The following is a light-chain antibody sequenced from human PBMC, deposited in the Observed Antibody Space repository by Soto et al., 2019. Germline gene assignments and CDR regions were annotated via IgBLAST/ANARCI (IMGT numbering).Light chain of an antibody. V-gene: IGLV2-14*01. CDR1: TSDIGTYNY. Sequence: QSALTQPASVSGSPGQSITISCSGATSDIGTYNYVSWYQHHPGKVPKVIIYEVSNRPSGVSNRFSGSKSGNTASLTISGLQAEDEADYYCSSYTSSATLVFGGGTQLTVL. CDR3: SSYTSSATLV. CDR2: EVS. J-gene: IGLJ3*02.